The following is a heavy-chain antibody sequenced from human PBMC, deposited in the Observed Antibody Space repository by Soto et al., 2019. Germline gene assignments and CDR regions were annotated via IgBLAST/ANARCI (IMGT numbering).Heavy chain of an antibody. D-gene: IGHD3-9*01. CDR3: AEGLRTGDY. Sequence: QVQLQQWGAGLLKPSETLSLTCAVYGGSFSGYYWTWIRQTPGKGLEWIGEINHNGDTNYNPSRTSRVTMSAETSKSQFSLNLSSVTAADTAVYYCAEGLRTGDYWGRGTPVPVSS. CDR2: INHNGDT. CDR1: GGSFSGYY. J-gene: IGHJ4*02. V-gene: IGHV4-34*02.